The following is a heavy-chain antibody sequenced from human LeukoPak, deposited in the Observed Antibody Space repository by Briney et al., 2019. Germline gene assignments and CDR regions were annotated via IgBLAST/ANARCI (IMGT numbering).Heavy chain of an antibody. Sequence: SETLSLTYTVSGGSISSGSYYWSWIRQPAGKGLEWIGRIYTSGSTNYNPSLKSRVTISVDTSKNQFSLKLSSVTAADTAVYYCASEGRYCSSTSCSLFDYWGQGTLVTVSS. CDR3: ASEGRYCSSTSCSLFDY. J-gene: IGHJ4*02. CDR2: IYTSGST. CDR1: GGSISSGSYY. D-gene: IGHD2-2*01. V-gene: IGHV4-61*02.